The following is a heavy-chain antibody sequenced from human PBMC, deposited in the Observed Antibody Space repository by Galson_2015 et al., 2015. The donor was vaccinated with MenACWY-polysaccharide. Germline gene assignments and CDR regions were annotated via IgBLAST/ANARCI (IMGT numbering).Heavy chain of an antibody. CDR1: GFTFSASP. Sequence: SLRLSCAASGFTFSASPMHWLRQAPGKGLEYVSGITSNGGNTYYADSVKGRFIISRDNSMNTLYLQMGSLRVEDIAVYYCVRRPPDSSGWYYDYWGQGTLVTVSS. J-gene: IGHJ4*02. V-gene: IGHV3-64*02. CDR3: VRRPPDSSGWYYDY. CDR2: ITSNGGNT. D-gene: IGHD6-19*01.